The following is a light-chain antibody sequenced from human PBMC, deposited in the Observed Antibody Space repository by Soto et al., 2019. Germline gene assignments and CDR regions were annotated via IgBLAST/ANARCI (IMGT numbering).Light chain of an antibody. Sequence: QSALTQPASVSGSPGQSITISCTGTSSDIGDYNYVSWYQPHPGKAPKLLIYEVSNRPSGVSDRFSGSKSGNTASLTISGLLAEDEADYYCSSYTSSITLVFGGGTKLTVL. CDR3: SSYTSSITLV. V-gene: IGLV2-14*01. CDR1: SSDIGDYNY. CDR2: EVS. J-gene: IGLJ2*01.